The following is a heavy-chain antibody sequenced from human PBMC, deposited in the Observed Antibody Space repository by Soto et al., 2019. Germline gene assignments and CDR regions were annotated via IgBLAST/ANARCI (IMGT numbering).Heavy chain of an antibody. V-gene: IGHV4-31*03. Sequence: SETLSLTCTVSGGSISSGGYYWSCMRQHPGKGLEWIGYIYYSGSTYYNPSLKSRVTISVDTSKNQLSLKLSSVTAADTAVYYCARDPGTYYYDSSGQDDAFDIWGQGTMVTVSS. D-gene: IGHD3-22*01. CDR3: ARDPGTYYYDSSGQDDAFDI. CDR2: IYYSGST. J-gene: IGHJ3*02. CDR1: GGSISSGGYY.